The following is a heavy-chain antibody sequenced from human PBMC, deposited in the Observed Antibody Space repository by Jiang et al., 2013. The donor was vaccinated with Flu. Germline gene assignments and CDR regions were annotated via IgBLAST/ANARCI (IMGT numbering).Heavy chain of an antibody. CDR2: IKAKRDGGEI. Sequence: GRIKAKRDGGEIDYAAPVKGRFTLSRDDSRNMLYLQMNSLKTEDTGVYYCAIDKEGTTVAGSLGFDYWGQGTLVIVSA. J-gene: IGHJ4*02. D-gene: IGHD6-19*01. CDR3: AIDKEGTTVAGSLGFDY. V-gene: IGHV3-15*07.